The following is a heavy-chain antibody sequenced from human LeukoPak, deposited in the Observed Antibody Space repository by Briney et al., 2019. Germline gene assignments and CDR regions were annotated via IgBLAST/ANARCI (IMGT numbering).Heavy chain of an antibody. CDR2: IHYSGTT. Sequence: PSETLSLTCTVSGGSISGYYWSWIRQPPGKGLEWLGYIHYSGTTNYNPSLKSRVTISVDTSKNQFSLKLSSVTAADTAVYYCARARTTVTTPPHIDYWGQGTLVTVSS. D-gene: IGHD4-17*01. V-gene: IGHV4-59*01. CDR3: ARARTTVTTPPHIDY. J-gene: IGHJ4*02. CDR1: GGSISGYY.